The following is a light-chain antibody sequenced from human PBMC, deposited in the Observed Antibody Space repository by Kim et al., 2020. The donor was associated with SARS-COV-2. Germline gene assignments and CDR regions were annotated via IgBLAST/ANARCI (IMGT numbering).Light chain of an antibody. CDR1: SSNIGNNY. V-gene: IGLV1-51*01. CDR2: DNN. Sequence: GKKVTISCSGSSSNIGNNYVSWYQQLPGTAPKLLIYDNNKRPSGIPDRFSGSKSGTSATLGITGLQTGDEADYYCGTWDSSLSGLVFGGGTKLTVL. J-gene: IGLJ3*02. CDR3: GTWDSSLSGLV.